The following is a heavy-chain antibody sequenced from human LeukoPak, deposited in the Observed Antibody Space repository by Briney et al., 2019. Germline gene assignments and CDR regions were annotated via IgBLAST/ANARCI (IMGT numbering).Heavy chain of an antibody. CDR3: APGRVSSGWDEDWFDP. V-gene: IGHV4-39*01. CDR1: GGSISSSSYY. Sequence: PSGTLSLTCTVSGGSISSSSYYWGWIRQPPGKGLEWIGSSYYSGSTYYNPSLKSRVTISVDTSKNQFSLKLSSVPAADTAVYYCAPGRVSSGWDEDWFDPWGQGPLLPLPS. CDR2: SYYSGST. D-gene: IGHD6-19*01. J-gene: IGHJ5*02.